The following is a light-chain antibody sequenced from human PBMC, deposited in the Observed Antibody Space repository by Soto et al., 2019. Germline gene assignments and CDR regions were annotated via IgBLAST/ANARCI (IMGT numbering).Light chain of an antibody. CDR1: QSVGTY. J-gene: IGKJ4*01. CDR2: GAS. V-gene: IGKV3-20*01. CDR3: QQYVSTPLT. Sequence: EIVLTQSPGTLSVSPGERATLSCRASQSVGTYLAWYQQKPGQAPRLLIYGASSRATGIPDRFSGSGSGTDFTLTISRLEPEDFAVYYCQQYVSTPLTFGGGTKVDIK.